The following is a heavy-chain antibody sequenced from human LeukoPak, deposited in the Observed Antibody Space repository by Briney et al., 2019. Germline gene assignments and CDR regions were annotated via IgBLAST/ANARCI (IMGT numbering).Heavy chain of an antibody. CDR3: ARGNSGSHYVEYYYGMDV. J-gene: IGHJ6*02. CDR2: ISGSGGSI. D-gene: IGHD1-26*01. Sequence: GESLRLSCAASGFIFSSYAMSWVRQAPGKGLEWVSTISGSGGSIYYADSVKGRFTISRDNSRKTLYLQMNSLRAEDSAVYYCARGNSGSHYVEYYYGMDVWGQGTTVTVSS. V-gene: IGHV3-23*01. CDR1: GFIFSSYA.